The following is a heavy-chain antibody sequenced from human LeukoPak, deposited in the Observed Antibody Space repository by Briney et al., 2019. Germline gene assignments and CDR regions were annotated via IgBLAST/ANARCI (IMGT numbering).Heavy chain of an antibody. CDR1: GFTFSSYE. CDR3: ARPWIQDY. Sequence: GGSLRLSCAASGFTFSSYEMNWVRQAPGRGLEGVSYISSSGSTIYYADSVKGRLTISRDNAKNSLYLQMNSLRAEDTAVYYCARPWIQDYWGQGTLVTVSS. D-gene: IGHD5-18*01. V-gene: IGHV3-48*03. J-gene: IGHJ4*02. CDR2: ISSSGSTI.